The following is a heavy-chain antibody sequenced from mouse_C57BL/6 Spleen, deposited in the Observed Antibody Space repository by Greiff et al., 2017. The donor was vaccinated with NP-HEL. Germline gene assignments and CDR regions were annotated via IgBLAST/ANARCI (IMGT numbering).Heavy chain of an antibody. CDR2: IDPSDSYT. D-gene: IGHD1-1*01. CDR3: ARGNYGSSLYYFDY. J-gene: IGHJ2*01. Sequence: QVQLQQPGAELVRPGTSVKLSCKASGYTFTSYWMHWVKQRPGQGLEWIGVIDPSDSYTNSNQKFKGKATLTVDTSSSTAYMQLSSLTSEDSAVYYCARGNYGSSLYYFDYWGQGTTLTVSS. CDR1: GYTFTSYW. V-gene: IGHV1-59*01.